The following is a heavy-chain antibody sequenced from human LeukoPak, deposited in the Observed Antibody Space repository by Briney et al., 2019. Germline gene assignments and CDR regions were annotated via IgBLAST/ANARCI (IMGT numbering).Heavy chain of an antibody. CDR1: GFTFSSYA. CDR3: ARSRGYYDSSGYYWGTYYFDY. J-gene: IGHJ4*02. V-gene: IGHV3-30*04. D-gene: IGHD3-22*01. Sequence: HSGGSLRLSCAASGFTFSSYAMHWVRQAPGKGLEWVAVISYDGSNKYYADSVKGRFTISRDNSKNTLYLQMNSLRAEDTAVYYCARSRGYYDSSGYYWGTYYFDYWGQGTLVTVSS. CDR2: ISYDGSNK.